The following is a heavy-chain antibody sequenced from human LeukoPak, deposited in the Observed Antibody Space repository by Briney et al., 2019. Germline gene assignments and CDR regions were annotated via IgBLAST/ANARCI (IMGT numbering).Heavy chain of an antibody. V-gene: IGHV4-34*01. J-gene: IGHJ2*01. D-gene: IGHD6-6*01. CDR1: GGSFSDYY. CDR2: INHSGST. CDR3: ARGGQRGKIKGSGSSGWYFDL. Sequence: SETLSLTCAVYGGSFSDYYWTWIRQPPGKGLEWIGEINHSGSTNSNPSLKSRVTIAVDTSKNQFSLKLSSVTAADTAVYYCARGGQRGKIKGSGSSGWYFDLWVRGTLVTVSS.